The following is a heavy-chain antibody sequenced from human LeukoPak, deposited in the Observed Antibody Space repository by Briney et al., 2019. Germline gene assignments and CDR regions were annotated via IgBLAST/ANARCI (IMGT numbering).Heavy chain of an antibody. CDR1: GGSISSYY. Sequence: PETLSLTCTVSGGSISSYYWSWIRQPPGKGLEWIGYIYYSGSTNYNPSLKSRVTISVDTSKNQFSLKLSSVTAADTAVYYCARGKGGVDYWGQGTLVTVSS. CDR2: IYYSGST. D-gene: IGHD3-16*01. J-gene: IGHJ4*02. V-gene: IGHV4-59*01. CDR3: ARGKGGVDY.